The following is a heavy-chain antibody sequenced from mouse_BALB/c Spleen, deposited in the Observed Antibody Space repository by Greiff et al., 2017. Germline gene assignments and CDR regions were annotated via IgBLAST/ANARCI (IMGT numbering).Heavy chain of an antibody. CDR1: GYSITSGYY. Sequence: EVKLLESGPGLVKPSQSLSLTCSVTGYSITSGYYWHWIRQFPGNKLEWMGYISYDGSNNYNPSLKNRISITRDTSKNQFFLKLNSVTTEDTATYYCERKDGYSWYFDDWGAGTTVTVSS. D-gene: IGHD2-3*01. CDR2: ISYDGSN. V-gene: IGHV3-6*01. J-gene: IGHJ1*01. CDR3: ERKDGYSWYFDD.